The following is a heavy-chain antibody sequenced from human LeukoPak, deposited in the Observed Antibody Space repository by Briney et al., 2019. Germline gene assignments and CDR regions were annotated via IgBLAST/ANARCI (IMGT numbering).Heavy chain of an antibody. J-gene: IGHJ6*02. Sequence: SETLSLTCTVSGGSINSGGYYWSWIRQHPGKGLEWIGYIYYSGSTYYNPSLKSRVTISVDTSKNQFSLKLSSVTAADTAVYYCARDQLRFLEWVPTDYYYGMDVWGQGTTVTVSS. CDR2: IYYSGST. CDR3: ARDQLRFLEWVPTDYYYGMDV. V-gene: IGHV4-31*03. CDR1: GGSINSGGYY. D-gene: IGHD3-3*01.